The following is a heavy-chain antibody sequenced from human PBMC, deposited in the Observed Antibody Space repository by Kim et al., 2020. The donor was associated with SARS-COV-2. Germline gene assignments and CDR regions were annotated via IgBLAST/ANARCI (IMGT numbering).Heavy chain of an antibody. D-gene: IGHD6-19*01. J-gene: IGHJ4*02. Sequence: GGSLRLSCAASGFTFSSYGMHWVRQAPGKGLEWVAVISYDGSNKYYADSVKGRFTISRDNSKNTLYLQMNSLRAEDTAVYYCAKGIAVARGAFDYWGQGT. CDR2: ISYDGSNK. V-gene: IGHV3-30*18. CDR1: GFTFSSYG. CDR3: AKGIAVARGAFDY.